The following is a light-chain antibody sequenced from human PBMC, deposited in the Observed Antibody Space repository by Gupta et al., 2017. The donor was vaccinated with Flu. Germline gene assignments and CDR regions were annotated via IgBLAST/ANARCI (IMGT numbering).Light chain of an antibody. J-gene: IGKJ4*01. CDR2: AAS. Sequence: DIQMTQSPSSLYASVGDRVTITCRASQSISSYLNWYQQKPGKAPKLLIYAASSLQSGVPSRFSGSGSGTDFTLTISSLQPEDFATYYCQQSYSTPRLTFGGGTKVEIK. CDR3: QQSYSTPRLT. CDR1: QSISSY. V-gene: IGKV1-39*01.